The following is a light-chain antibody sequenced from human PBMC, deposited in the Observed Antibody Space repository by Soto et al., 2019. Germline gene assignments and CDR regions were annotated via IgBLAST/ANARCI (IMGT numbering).Light chain of an antibody. CDR3: ASYASATLI. Sequence: QSALTQPASVSGSPGQSITISCTGTSSDIGAYDYVSWFQQHSGKAPTLIIYEVSFRPSGVSSRFSGSKSGNTASLTISGLPDEDEAYYYCASYASATLIFGGGTKLTVL. CDR1: SSDIGAYDY. V-gene: IGLV2-14*03. J-gene: IGLJ2*01. CDR2: EVS.